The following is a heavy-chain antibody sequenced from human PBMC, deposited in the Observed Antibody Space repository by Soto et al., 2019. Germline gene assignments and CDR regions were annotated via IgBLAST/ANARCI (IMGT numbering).Heavy chain of an antibody. V-gene: IGHV1-2*02. D-gene: IGHD6-19*01. CDR2: INPNGGGT. Sequence: GASVKVSCKASEHTFTGYYLHWVRLAPGQGLEWMGWINPNGGGTIYAQKFQGRLTMTRDTSITTAYMELTRLRADDTAFYFCATSSDWSPLLDYWGQGTLVTVSS. CDR3: ATSSDWSPLLDY. CDR1: EHTFTGYY. J-gene: IGHJ4*02.